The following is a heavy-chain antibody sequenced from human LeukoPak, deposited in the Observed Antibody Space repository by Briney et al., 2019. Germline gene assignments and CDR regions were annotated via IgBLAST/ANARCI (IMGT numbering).Heavy chain of an antibody. CDR2: IHNSGTT. V-gene: IGHV4-59*01. Sequence: SETLSFNCIVSGVSIYNFYWSWIRQPPGMGLEGFGYIHNSGTTNYNPSLKSRVTISVDTSKNQLSLKLTSVTAADTAVYYCARTQEAGYRSGRYDSYYNYYMDVWGKGTTVTISS. CDR3: ARTQEAGYRSGRYDSYYNYYMDV. J-gene: IGHJ6*03. D-gene: IGHD6-19*01. CDR1: GVSIYNFY.